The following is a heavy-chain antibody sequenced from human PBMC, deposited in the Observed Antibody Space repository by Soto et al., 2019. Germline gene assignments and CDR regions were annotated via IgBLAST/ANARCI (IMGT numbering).Heavy chain of an antibody. V-gene: IGHV4-34*01. J-gene: IGHJ4*02. D-gene: IGHD2-8*02. Sequence: QVQLQQWGAGLLKPSETLSLTCAVYGGSFSGYYWTWIRQPPGTGLEWIGEINHSGSTNYKPSLKSRVTISVDTSKNPFSLKLTSVTAADTAVYYGARDKITGLFDYWGQGTLVTVSS. CDR1: GGSFSGYY. CDR3: ARDKITGLFDY. CDR2: INHSGST.